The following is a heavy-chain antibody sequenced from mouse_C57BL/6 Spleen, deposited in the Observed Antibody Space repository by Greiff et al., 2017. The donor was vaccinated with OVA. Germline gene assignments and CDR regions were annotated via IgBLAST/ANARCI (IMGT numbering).Heavy chain of an antibody. CDR2: IDPETGGT. CDR3: TRGDYYVYGDY. CDR1: GYTFTDYE. D-gene: IGHD2-2*01. V-gene: IGHV1-15*01. J-gene: IGHJ2*01. Sequence: QVQLQQSGAELVRPGASVTLSCKASGYTFTDYEMHWVKQTPVHGLEWIGAIDPETGGTAYNQKFKGKAILTADKSSSTAYMELRSLTSEDSAVYYCTRGDYYVYGDYWGQGTTLTVSS.